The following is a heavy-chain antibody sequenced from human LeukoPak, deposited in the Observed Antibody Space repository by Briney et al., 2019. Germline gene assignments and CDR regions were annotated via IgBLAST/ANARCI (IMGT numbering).Heavy chain of an antibody. CDR1: GGSFSGYY. D-gene: IGHD2-2*01. V-gene: IGHV4-34*01. J-gene: IGHJ4*02. Sequence: SETLSLTCAVYGGSFSGYYWSWIRQPPGKGLEWIGEINHSGSTNYNPSLKSRVTISVDTSKNQFSLKLSSVTAADTAVYYCARGGYCSSTSCSKTPYYFDYWGQGTLVTVSS. CDR2: INHSGST. CDR3: ARGGYCSSTSCSKTPYYFDY.